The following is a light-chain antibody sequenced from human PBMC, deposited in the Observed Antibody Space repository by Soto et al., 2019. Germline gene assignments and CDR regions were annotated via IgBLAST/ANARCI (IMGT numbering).Light chain of an antibody. CDR1: QSVSSSY. J-gene: IGKJ1*01. CDR2: GAS. Sequence: EIVLTQSPGTLSLSPGERATLSCRASQSVSSSYLAWYQQKPGQAPRLLIYGASSRATGIPDRFSGSGSGTDFTLTISRLEPEDFAVYYCQKYGGSPAWTFGQGTTVEIQ. CDR3: QKYGGSPAWT. V-gene: IGKV3-20*01.